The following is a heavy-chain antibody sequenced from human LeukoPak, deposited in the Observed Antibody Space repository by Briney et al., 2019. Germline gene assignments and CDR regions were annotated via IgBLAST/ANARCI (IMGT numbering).Heavy chain of an antibody. CDR1: GFTFSSYA. J-gene: IGHJ4*02. CDR3: AKCSQLLSGYYFDF. D-gene: IGHD2-2*01. CDR2: IKQDGSAK. V-gene: IGHV3-7*03. Sequence: GGSLRLSCAASGFTFSSYAMSWVRQAPGKGLEWVANIKQDGSAKYYVDSVKGRFTISRDNAKNSLYLQMNSLRAEDTAKYYCAKCSQLLSGYYFDFWGQGTLVTVSS.